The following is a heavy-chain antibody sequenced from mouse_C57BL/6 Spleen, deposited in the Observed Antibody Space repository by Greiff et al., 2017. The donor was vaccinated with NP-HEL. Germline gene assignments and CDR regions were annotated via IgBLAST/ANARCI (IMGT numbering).Heavy chain of an antibody. CDR1: GYTFTSYW. V-gene: IGHV1-64*01. D-gene: IGHD2-4*01. J-gene: IGHJ2*01. Sequence: QVQLKQPGAELVKPGASVKLSCKASGYTFTSYWMHWVKQRPGQGLEWIGMIHPNSGSTNYNEKFKSKATLTVDKSSSTAYMQLSSLTSEDSAVYYCARSSLYDYDLYYFDYWGQGTTLTVSS. CDR2: IHPNSGST. CDR3: ARSSLYDYDLYYFDY.